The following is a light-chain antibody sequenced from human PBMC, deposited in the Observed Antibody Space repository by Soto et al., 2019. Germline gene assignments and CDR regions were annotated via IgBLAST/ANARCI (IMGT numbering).Light chain of an antibody. CDR2: DAS. Sequence: IEVTQSPSSLAASLGDRVTITCRASQTIGTYVNWYRQKSGAAPELLIYDASTLQSGVPSRFRGGASVKDLTRTISSLQLDDFATYYCQQSYNTHLTVGQGTKVDIK. CDR3: QQSYNTHLT. J-gene: IGKJ1*01. V-gene: IGKV1-39*01. CDR1: QTIGTY.